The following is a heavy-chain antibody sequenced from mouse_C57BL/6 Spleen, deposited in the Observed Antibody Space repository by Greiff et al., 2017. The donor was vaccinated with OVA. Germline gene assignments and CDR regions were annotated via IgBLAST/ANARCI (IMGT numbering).Heavy chain of an antibody. J-gene: IGHJ4*01. CDR3: ARYYGSSYHYYAMDY. V-gene: IGHV3-6*01. D-gene: IGHD1-1*01. Sequence: EVQLQESGPGLVKPSQSLSLTCSVTGYSITSGYYWNWIRQFPGNKLEWMGYISYDGSNNYNPSLKNRISITRDTSKNQFFLKLNSVTTEDTATYYGARYYGSSYHYYAMDYWGQGTSVTVSS. CDR1: GYSITSGYY. CDR2: ISYDGSN.